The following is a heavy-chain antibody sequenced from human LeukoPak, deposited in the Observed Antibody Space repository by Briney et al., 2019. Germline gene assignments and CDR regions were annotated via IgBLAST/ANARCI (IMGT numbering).Heavy chain of an antibody. Sequence: GGSLRLSCAASGFSLSNHWVTWVRQASGKGPEWVAHINVDGSEKDFLDSVRGRFTISRDNSKNSVYLQMNTLRGEDTAVYHCARGHYGLDVWGQGTTVTVSS. CDR3: ARGHYGLDV. J-gene: IGHJ6*02. CDR2: INVDGSEK. V-gene: IGHV3-7*01. CDR1: GFSLSNHW.